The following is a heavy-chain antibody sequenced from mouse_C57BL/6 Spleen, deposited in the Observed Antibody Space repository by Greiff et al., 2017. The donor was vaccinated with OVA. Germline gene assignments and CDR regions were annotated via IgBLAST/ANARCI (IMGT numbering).Heavy chain of an antibody. CDR1: GFTFSDYG. CDR2: ISSGSSTI. J-gene: IGHJ1*03. V-gene: IGHV5-17*01. D-gene: IGHD1-1*01. Sequence: EVQGVESGGGLVKPGGSLKLSCAASGFTFSDYGMHWVRQAPEKGLEWVAYISSGSSTIYYADTVKGRFTISRDNAKNTLFLQMTSLRSEDTAMDYCARITTVVAPYFDVWGTGTTVTVSS. CDR3: ARITTVVAPYFDV.